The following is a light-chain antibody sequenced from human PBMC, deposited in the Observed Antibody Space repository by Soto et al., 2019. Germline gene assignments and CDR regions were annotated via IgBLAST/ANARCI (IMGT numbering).Light chain of an antibody. Sequence: DIQMTQSPSTLSASVGDRVTITCRAGQSIGSWLAWYQQKPGKAPKVLIYDASTLESGVPSRFSASGSGTEFPLTISSLQPDDVATYCSQQYSTYSRTFGPGTKVEVK. CDR1: QSIGSW. J-gene: IGKJ3*01. CDR2: DAS. V-gene: IGKV1-5*01. CDR3: QQYSTYSRT.